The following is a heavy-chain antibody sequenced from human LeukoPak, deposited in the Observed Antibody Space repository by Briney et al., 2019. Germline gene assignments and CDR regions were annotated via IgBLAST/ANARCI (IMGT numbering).Heavy chain of an antibody. Sequence: GGSLRLSCAASGFTFSSYAMSWVRQAPGKGLEWVSAISGSGGSTYYADSVKVRFTISRDNSRDTLYLQMNSLRAEDTAVYYCAKGYYDYVWGSYYFDYWGQGTLVTVSS. D-gene: IGHD3-16*01. CDR3: AKGYYDYVWGSYYFDY. V-gene: IGHV3-23*01. CDR2: ISGSGGST. J-gene: IGHJ4*02. CDR1: GFTFSSYA.